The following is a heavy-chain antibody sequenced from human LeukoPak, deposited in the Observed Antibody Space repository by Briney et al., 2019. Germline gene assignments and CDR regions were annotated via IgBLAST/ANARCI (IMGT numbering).Heavy chain of an antibody. V-gene: IGHV3-48*03. J-gene: IGHJ4*02. D-gene: IGHD1-26*01. Sequence: GGSLRLSCAASGFTFSSYEMNWVRQAPGKGLEWVSYISSSGSTIYYADSVKGRFTISRDNAKNSLYLQMNSLRAEDTAVYYCARPGGGYSIDSWGQGTLVTVSS. CDR3: ARPGGGYSIDS. CDR1: GFTFSSYE. CDR2: ISSSGSTI.